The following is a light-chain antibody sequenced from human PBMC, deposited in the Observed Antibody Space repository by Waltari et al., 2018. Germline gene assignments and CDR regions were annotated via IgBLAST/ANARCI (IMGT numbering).Light chain of an antibody. J-gene: IGLJ3*02. Sequence: FMLTQPHSVSESPGKTVTISCPRTRGRIDSHHVQWYQQRPGRSPTTVIYDDYQRPSGVPTRFSASIDRASNSASLTIAGLTTEDEADYYCLSFDNTLWVFGGGTKLTVL. CDR3: LSFDNTLWV. V-gene: IGLV6-57*01. CDR1: RGRIDSHH. CDR2: DDY.